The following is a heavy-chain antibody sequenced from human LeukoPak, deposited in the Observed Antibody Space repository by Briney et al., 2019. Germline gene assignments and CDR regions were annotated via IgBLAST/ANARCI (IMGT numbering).Heavy chain of an antibody. CDR1: GYTFTSYG. CDR3: ARDRGYDILTGYPYFFDY. D-gene: IGHD3-9*01. J-gene: IGHJ4*02. Sequence: ASVKVSCKASGYTFTSYGISWVRQAPGQGLEWMGWISAYNGNTNYAQKLQGRVTMTTDTSTSTAYMELRSLRSDDTAVYYCARDRGYDILTGYPYFFDYWGQGTLVTVSS. CDR2: ISAYNGNT. V-gene: IGHV1-18*01.